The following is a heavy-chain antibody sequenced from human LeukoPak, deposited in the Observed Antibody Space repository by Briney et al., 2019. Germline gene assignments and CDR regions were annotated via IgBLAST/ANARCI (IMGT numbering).Heavy chain of an antibody. Sequence: ASVTVSCTASGYTFTSYDINWVRQAPGQGLEWMGWMNPNSGNTGYAQKFQGRVTITRNTSISTAYMELSSLRSEDTAVYYCARAYRMVRGVSGYWGQGPLVSVSS. V-gene: IGHV1-8*01. CDR1: GYTFTSYD. D-gene: IGHD3-10*01. CDR2: MNPNSGNT. CDR3: ARAYRMVRGVSGY. J-gene: IGHJ4*02.